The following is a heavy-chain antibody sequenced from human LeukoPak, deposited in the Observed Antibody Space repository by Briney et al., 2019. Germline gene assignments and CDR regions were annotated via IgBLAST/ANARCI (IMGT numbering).Heavy chain of an antibody. V-gene: IGHV4-4*07. CDR1: GGSISSYY. J-gene: IGHJ5*02. CDR3: ARPLHCSSTTCYDWFDP. Sequence: SGPLSLPCTVSGGSISSYYWSWIRQPAGKGLEWIGRIYTSGSTNYNPSLKSRVTISVHTSKNQFSLKLSSVTAADTAIYYCARPLHCSSTTCYDWFDPWGQGTLVTVSA. CDR2: IYTSGST. D-gene: IGHD2-2*01.